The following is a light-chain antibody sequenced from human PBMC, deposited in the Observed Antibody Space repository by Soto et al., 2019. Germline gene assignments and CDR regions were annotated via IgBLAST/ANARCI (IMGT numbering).Light chain of an antibody. CDR1: QSVTTY. CDR2: DAS. J-gene: IGKJ1*01. Sequence: DIVMTQSQATLSLSPVERASLSCRASQSVTTYLAWYQQKPGQAPRLLIFDASNRATGIPARFSGSGSGTDFTLSISSLEPEDFAVYYCQQCSNWPPTCGQGTKGDIK. V-gene: IGKV3-11*01. CDR3: QQCSNWPPT.